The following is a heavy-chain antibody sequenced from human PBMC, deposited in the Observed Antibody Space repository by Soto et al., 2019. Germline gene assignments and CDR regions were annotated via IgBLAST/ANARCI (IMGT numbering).Heavy chain of an antibody. D-gene: IGHD4-17*01. CDR1: GYTFTSYG. V-gene: IGHV1-18*01. Sequence: QVQLVQSGAEVKKPGASVKVSCKASGYTFTSYGISWVRQAPGQGLEWMGWISAYNGNTKYAQKLQGRVTMTTDTSTSTAYMELRSLRSDDTAVYYCARDRSPLDYGDSRSAFDIWGQGTMVTVSS. CDR2: ISAYNGNT. J-gene: IGHJ3*02. CDR3: ARDRSPLDYGDSRSAFDI.